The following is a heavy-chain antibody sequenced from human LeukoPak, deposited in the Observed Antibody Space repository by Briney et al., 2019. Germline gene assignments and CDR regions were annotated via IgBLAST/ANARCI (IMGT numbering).Heavy chain of an antibody. V-gene: IGHV3-23*01. CDR1: GFTFSSYA. J-gene: IGHJ4*03. Sequence: GGSLRLSCAASGFTFSSYAMSWVRQTPEKGLEWVSAITGSGDDTFYADSVKGRFTISRDNSRNTLYLQMNSLRAEDTAVYNCVKGSKTSRPYYFDYWGQGTTVTVSS. CDR2: ITGSGDDT. CDR3: VKGSKTSRPYYFDY.